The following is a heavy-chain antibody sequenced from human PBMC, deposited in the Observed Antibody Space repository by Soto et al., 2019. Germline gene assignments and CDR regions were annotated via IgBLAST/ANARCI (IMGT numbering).Heavy chain of an antibody. CDR3: ARGLAGTTSTPTALDY. D-gene: IGHD1-1*01. CDR2: ISYDGSNK. CDR1: GFTFSSYA. V-gene: IGHV3-30-3*01. Sequence: PGGSLRLSCAASGFTFSSYAMHWVRQAPGKGLEWVAVISYDGSNKYYADSVKGRFTISRDNSKNTLYLQMNSLRAEDTAVYYCARGLAGTTSTPTALDYWGQGTLVTVSS. J-gene: IGHJ4*02.